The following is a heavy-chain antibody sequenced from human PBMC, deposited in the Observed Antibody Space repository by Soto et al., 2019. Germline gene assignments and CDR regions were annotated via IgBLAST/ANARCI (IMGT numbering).Heavy chain of an antibody. D-gene: IGHD3-10*01. Sequence: SETLSLTCTVSGGSVSNISDYWSWVRQPPGKGLEWIGYIYYSGSADYNPSLGSRVTISLDTSKNQFSLKLSSVTTADAAVYYCARGVGFGYYYYHMDLWGQGTTVTVYS. CDR1: GGSVSNISDY. CDR3: ARGVGFGYYYYHMDL. V-gene: IGHV4-61*01. CDR2: IYYSGSA. J-gene: IGHJ6*02.